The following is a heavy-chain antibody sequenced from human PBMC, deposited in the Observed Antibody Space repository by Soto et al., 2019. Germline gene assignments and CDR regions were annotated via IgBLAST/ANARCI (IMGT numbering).Heavy chain of an antibody. CDR2: ISYDGSNK. CDR1: GFTFSSYG. CDR3: ARDVTSSGWFVY. V-gene: IGHV3-30*03. J-gene: IGHJ4*02. D-gene: IGHD6-19*01. Sequence: GGSLRLSCAASGFTFSSYGMHWVRQAPGKGLEWVAVISYDGSNKYYADSVKGRFTISRDNSKNTLYLQMNSLRAEDTAVYYCARDVTSSGWFVYWGQGTLLTVSS.